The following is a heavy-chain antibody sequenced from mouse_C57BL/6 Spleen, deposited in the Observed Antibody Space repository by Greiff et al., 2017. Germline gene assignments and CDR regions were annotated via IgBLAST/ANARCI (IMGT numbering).Heavy chain of an antibody. D-gene: IGHD2-3*01. J-gene: IGHJ2*01. V-gene: IGHV2-6-1*01. CDR3: ARHGGYYWYFDY. CDR1: GFSLTSYG. Sequence: VQLVESGPGLVAPSQSLSITCTVSGFSLTSYGVHWVRQPPGKGLEWLVVIWSDGSTTYNSALKSRLSISKDNSKSQVFLYMNSRQTYDTTMDYCARHGGYYWYFDYWGQGTTLTVSS. CDR2: IWSDGST.